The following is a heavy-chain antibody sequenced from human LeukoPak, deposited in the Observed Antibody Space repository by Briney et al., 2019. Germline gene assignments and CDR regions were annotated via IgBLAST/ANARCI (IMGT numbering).Heavy chain of an antibody. CDR2: IYYSGST. D-gene: IGHD6-19*01. CDR1: GGSISSGDYY. J-gene: IGHJ4*02. CDR3: ARQYSSGWYGYFDY. V-gene: IGHV4-30-4*01. Sequence: PSETLSLTCTVSGGSISSGDYYWSWIRQPPGKGLEWIVYIYYSGSTYYNPSLKSRVTISVDTSKNQFSLKLSSVTAADTAVYYCARQYSSGWYGYFDYWGQGTLVTVSS.